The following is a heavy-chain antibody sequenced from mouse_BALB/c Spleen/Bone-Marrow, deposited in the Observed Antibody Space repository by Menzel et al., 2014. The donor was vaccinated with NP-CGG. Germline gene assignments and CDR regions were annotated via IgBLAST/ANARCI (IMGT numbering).Heavy chain of an antibody. CDR1: GYSFTGYS. D-gene: IGHD2-3*01. CDR3: ARFGADGYPRFAY. V-gene: IGHV1-18*01. CDR2: INPYNGGT. J-gene: IGHJ3*01. Sequence: AYVKQSGPELVKPGASMKISCKASGYSFTGYSMNWVKQSHGKNLEWTGLINPYNGGTSYNQKFKGKATLTVDKSSSTAYMELLSLTSEDSAVYYCARFGADGYPRFAYWGQGTLVTVSA.